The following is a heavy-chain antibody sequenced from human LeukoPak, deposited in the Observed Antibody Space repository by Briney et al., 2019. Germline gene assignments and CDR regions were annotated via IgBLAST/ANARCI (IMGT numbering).Heavy chain of an antibody. V-gene: IGHV1-46*01. J-gene: IGHJ4*02. Sequence: ASVTVSFKASGYTFTTYYMHWVRQAPGQGLEWMGMIIPIGGTTTYAHKFQGRVTMTRDTSTSTVYIELSSLTSEDTAVYYCARAYSGWSSDSWGQGTLVTVSS. D-gene: IGHD6-19*01. CDR2: IIPIGGTT. CDR3: ARAYSGWSSDS. CDR1: GYTFTTYY.